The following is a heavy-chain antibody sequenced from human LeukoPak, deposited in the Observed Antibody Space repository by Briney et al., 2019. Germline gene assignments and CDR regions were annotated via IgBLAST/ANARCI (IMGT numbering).Heavy chain of an antibody. CDR1: GGSFSGYY. Sequence: SETLSLTCAVYGGSFSGYYWSWIRQPPGKGLEWIGEINHSGSTNYNPSLKSRVTISVDTSKNQFSLKLRSVTAADTAVYYCARRPYYDFWSGYYWFDYWGQGTLVTVSS. CDR2: INHSGST. CDR3: ARRPYYDFWSGYYWFDY. V-gene: IGHV4-34*01. J-gene: IGHJ4*02. D-gene: IGHD3-3*01.